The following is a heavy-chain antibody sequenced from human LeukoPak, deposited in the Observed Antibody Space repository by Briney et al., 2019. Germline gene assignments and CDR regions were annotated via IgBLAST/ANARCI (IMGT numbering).Heavy chain of an antibody. D-gene: IGHD3-3*01. J-gene: IGHJ6*02. CDR2: INAGNGNT. V-gene: IGHV1-3*01. CDR3: ARAGDYDFWSGPYYYGMDV. Sequence: ASVKVSCKASGYTFTSYAMHWVRQAPGQRLEWMGWINAGNGNTKYSQKFQGRVTITRDTSASTAYMELSSLRSEDTAVYYCARAGDYDFWSGPYYYGMDVWGQETTVTVSS. CDR1: GYTFTSYA.